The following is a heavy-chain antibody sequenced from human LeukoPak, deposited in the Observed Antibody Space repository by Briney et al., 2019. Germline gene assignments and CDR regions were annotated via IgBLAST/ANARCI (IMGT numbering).Heavy chain of an antibody. CDR3: ARDQYQQLLGSGFDY. CDR1: GFTFSSYG. V-gene: IGHV3-33*01. J-gene: IGHJ4*02. D-gene: IGHD2-2*01. CDR2: IWYDGSNK. Sequence: GGSLRLSCAASGFTFSSYGTHWVRQAPGKGLEWVAVIWYDGSNKYYADSVKGRFTISRDNSKTTLFLQMNSLRADDTAVYYCARDQYQQLLGSGFDYWGQGTLVTVSS.